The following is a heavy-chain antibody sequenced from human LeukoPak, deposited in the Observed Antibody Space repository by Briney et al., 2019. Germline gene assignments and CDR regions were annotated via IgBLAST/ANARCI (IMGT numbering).Heavy chain of an antibody. CDR2: INPSGGST. V-gene: IGHV1-46*01. Sequence: ASVKVSCKASGYIFTSQYMHWVRQAPGQGLEWMGIINPSGGSTSYAEKFQGRVTMTRDTSTSTFYMELSSLRSEDSAVYYCARGWNYDSSGYYYLAYWGQGTLVLVSS. J-gene: IGHJ4*02. D-gene: IGHD3-22*01. CDR1: GYIFTSQY. CDR3: ARGWNYDSSGYYYLAY.